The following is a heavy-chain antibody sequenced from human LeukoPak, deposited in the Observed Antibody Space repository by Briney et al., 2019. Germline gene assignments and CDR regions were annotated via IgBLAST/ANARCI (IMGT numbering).Heavy chain of an antibody. J-gene: IGHJ3*02. CDR3: VRAVSGTLGGAFDI. CDR2: INPNSGVT. V-gene: IGHV1-2*06. CDR1: GYTFIDYF. D-gene: IGHD1-7*01. Sequence: ASVKVSCKASGYTFIDYFIHWMRQTPGQGLEWLGRINPNSGVTRYTQKFQDRVTMTRDTAAYMELSSLKSDDTAVYYCVRAVSGTLGGAFDIWGQGTAVTVSS.